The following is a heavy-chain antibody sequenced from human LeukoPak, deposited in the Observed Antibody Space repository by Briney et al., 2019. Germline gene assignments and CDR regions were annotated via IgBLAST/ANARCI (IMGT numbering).Heavy chain of an antibody. CDR1: GFTFSSYW. CDR3: ARALRAVYYYYGMDV. V-gene: IGHV3-7*01. J-gene: IGHJ6*02. CDR2: IKQDGSEK. Sequence: GGSLRLSCAASGFTFSSYWMSWVRQAPGKALEWVANIKQDGSEKYYVDSVKGRFTISRDNAKNSLYLQMNSLRAEDTAVYYCARALRAVYYYYGMDVWGQGTTVTVSS.